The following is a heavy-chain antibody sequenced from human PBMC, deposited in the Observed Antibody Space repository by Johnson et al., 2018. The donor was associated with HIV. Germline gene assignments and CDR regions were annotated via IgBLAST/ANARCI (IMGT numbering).Heavy chain of an antibody. J-gene: IGHJ3*02. CDR1: GFTVSSNH. CDR3: ANTFWSGYTATGGCGFDI. CDR2: IHSGGST. D-gene: IGHD3-3*01. Sequence: EVQLVESGGGLVKPGGSLRLSCAASGFTVSSNHMTWVRQAPGKGLEWVSVIHSGGSTNYADSVKGRFTISRDNFKNTLYLQMNSLRVEDTALYYCANTFWSGYTATGGCGFDIWGQGTMVTVSS. V-gene: IGHV3-66*01.